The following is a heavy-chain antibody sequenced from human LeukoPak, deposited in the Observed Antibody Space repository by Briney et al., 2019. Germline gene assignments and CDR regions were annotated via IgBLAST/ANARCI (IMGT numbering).Heavy chain of an antibody. V-gene: IGHV3-30-3*01. Sequence: GGSLRLSCAASGFTVSSNYMSWVRQAPGKGLEWVAVISYDGSNKYYADSVKGRFTISRDNSKNTLYLQMNSLRAEDTAVYYCARDFGDYWGQGTLVTVSS. D-gene: IGHD3-3*01. CDR1: GFTVSSNY. CDR2: ISYDGSNK. J-gene: IGHJ4*02. CDR3: ARDFGDY.